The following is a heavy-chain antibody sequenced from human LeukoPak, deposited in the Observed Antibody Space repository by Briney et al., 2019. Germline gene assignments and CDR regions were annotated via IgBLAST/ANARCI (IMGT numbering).Heavy chain of an antibody. Sequence: ASVKVSCKASGYTFTSYGISWVRQAPGQGLEWMGRINPNSGGTNYAQKFQGRVTMTRDTSISTAYMELSRLRSDDTAVYYCARDLGYSYYMDVWGKGTTVTVSS. J-gene: IGHJ6*03. V-gene: IGHV1-2*06. CDR2: INPNSGGT. D-gene: IGHD5-18*01. CDR1: GYTFTSYG. CDR3: ARDLGYSYYMDV.